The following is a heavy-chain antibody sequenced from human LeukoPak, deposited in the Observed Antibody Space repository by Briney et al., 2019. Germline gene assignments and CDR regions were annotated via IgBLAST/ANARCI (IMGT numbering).Heavy chain of an antibody. CDR3: ARHGNWDPFDY. CDR1: GDSINSSDYY. J-gene: IGHJ4*02. V-gene: IGHV4-39*01. D-gene: IGHD7-27*01. Sequence: SETLSLTCTVSGDSINSSDYYWAWIRQPPGEGLEWIGTIYYSGSTYYKSSLKNRLTISVDSSKNQFSLKMISVTAADTGVYYCARHGNWDPFDYWGQGALVTVSS. CDR2: IYYSGST.